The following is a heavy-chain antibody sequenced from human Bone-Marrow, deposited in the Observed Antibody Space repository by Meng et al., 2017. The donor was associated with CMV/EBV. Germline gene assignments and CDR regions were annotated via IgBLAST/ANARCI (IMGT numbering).Heavy chain of an antibody. CDR2: IYSGGST. CDR3: ARDRPSAAPGGYYYYYYGMDV. V-gene: IGHV3-53*01. D-gene: IGHD6-13*01. J-gene: IGHJ6*02. CDR1: GFTVSSNY. Sequence: GESLKISCAASGFTVSSNYMSWVRQAPGKGLEWVSVIYSGGSTYYADSVKGRFTISRDNSKNTLYLQMNSLRAEDTAVYYCARDRPSAAPGGYYYYYYGMDVWGQGTTVPSP.